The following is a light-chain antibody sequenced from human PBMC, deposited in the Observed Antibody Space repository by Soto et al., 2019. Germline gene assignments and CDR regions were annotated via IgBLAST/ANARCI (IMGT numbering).Light chain of an antibody. CDR1: QSISSY. V-gene: IGKV1-39*01. J-gene: IGKJ1*01. CDR2: AAS. Sequence: DIQLTQSPSSLSASVGDRVTITCRASQSISSYLNWYQQKPGKDPKLLIYAASSLPSGVPSRFSGSGSRTDFTLTISSLQHEDFATYYCQQSYSTPWTFGQGTKVEIK. CDR3: QQSYSTPWT.